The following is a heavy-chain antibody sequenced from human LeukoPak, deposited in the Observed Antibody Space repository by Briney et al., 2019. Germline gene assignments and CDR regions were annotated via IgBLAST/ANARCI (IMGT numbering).Heavy chain of an antibody. CDR2: IIPMLGIA. Sequence: ATVKVSCKASGGTFSSYAISWVRQAPGQGLEWMGRIIPMLGIANYAQKFQGRVTITADKSTSTAYMELSSLRSEDTAVYYCASRCSSTSCYLGYYMDVWGKGTTVTVSS. J-gene: IGHJ6*03. CDR3: ASRCSSTSCYLGYYMDV. V-gene: IGHV1-69*04. CDR1: GGTFSSYA. D-gene: IGHD2-2*01.